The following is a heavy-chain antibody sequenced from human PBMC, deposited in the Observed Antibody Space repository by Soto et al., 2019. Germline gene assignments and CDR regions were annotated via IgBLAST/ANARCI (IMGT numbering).Heavy chain of an antibody. V-gene: IGHV2-5*02. CDR1: GFSLSTSGVG. CDR3: AHCLVVVANYGMDV. J-gene: IGHJ6*02. CDR2: IYWDDDK. Sequence: QITLKESGPTLVKPTQTLTLTCTFSGFSLSTSGVGVGWIRQPPGKALEWLALIYWDDDKRYSPSLTSRLTITKDTSKNQVVLTTTNMDPLDTATYYCAHCLVVVANYGMDVCGQGTTVTVSS. D-gene: IGHD2-15*01.